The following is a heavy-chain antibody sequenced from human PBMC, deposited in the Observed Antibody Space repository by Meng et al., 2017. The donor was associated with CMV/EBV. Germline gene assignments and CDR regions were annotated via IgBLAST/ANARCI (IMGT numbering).Heavy chain of an antibody. CDR2: IYWDDDK. CDR3: AHLDTAKLHFDY. D-gene: IGHD5-18*01. CDR1: GCSLRTSGVG. J-gene: IGHJ4*02. Sequence: QRYAHTAEKPHQTLTLALPFSGCSLRTSGVGVGWIRQPPGKALEWLALIYWDDDKRYSPSLKSRLTITKETSKNQVVLTMTNMDPVDTATYYCAHLDTAKLHFDYWGQGTLVTVSS. V-gene: IGHV2-5*02.